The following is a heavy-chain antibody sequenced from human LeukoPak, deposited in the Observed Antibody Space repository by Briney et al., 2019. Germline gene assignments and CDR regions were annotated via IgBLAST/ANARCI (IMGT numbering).Heavy chain of an antibody. CDR1: GYTFTGYY. Sequence: ASVKVSCKASGYTFTGYYMHWVRQAPGLGLGWMGWINPNSGGTNYAQKFQGRVTMTRDTSITTAYMELSRLSSDDTAVYYCARHPGKVTNDWYFDLWGVAPWSLSPQ. D-gene: IGHD4-23*01. CDR2: INPNSGGT. CDR3: ARHPGKVTNDWYFDL. J-gene: IGHJ2*01. V-gene: IGHV1-2*02.